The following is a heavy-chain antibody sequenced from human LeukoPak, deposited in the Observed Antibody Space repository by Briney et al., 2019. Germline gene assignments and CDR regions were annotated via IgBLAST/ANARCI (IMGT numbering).Heavy chain of an antibody. Sequence: GGSLRLSCAASGFTFSSYSMNWVRQAPGKRLEWVSYISSSSTIYYADSVKGRFTTSRDNAKNSMYLQMNSLRAEDTAVYYCAKSPSSWYYFDYWGQGTLVTVSS. V-gene: IGHV3-48*01. CDR3: AKSPSSWYYFDY. D-gene: IGHD6-13*01. J-gene: IGHJ4*02. CDR2: ISSSSTI. CDR1: GFTFSSYS.